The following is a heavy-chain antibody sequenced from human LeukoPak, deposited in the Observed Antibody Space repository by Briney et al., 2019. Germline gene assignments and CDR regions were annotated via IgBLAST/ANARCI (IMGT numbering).Heavy chain of an antibody. CDR3: ARVTVSCSEVIFDH. V-gene: IGHV3-74*01. Sequence: PGGSLRLSCAASGFTFSSYWMHWVRQAPGKGLVWVSRINSNGSTITYADSVKGRFTISRDNARNTLYLQMNSLRAEDTAVYYCARVTVSCSEVIFDHWGQRSLVTVSS. J-gene: IGHJ4*02. CDR1: GFTFSSYW. CDR2: INSNGSTI. D-gene: IGHD1-20*01.